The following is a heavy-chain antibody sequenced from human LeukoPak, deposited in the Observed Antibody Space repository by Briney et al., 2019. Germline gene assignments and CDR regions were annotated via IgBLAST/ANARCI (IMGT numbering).Heavy chain of an antibody. CDR2: IRGGAENT. Sequence: PGGSLRLSCAASGFTFSTYRMSWVRQAPGKGLGWVSAIRGGAENTYYADSVRGRFTISRDNYKDTLTLQMNSLRAEDTAVYYCAILSWDGRGTFSWGQGTLVTVSS. D-gene: IGHD2/OR15-2a*01. J-gene: IGHJ5*02. CDR1: GFTFSTYR. CDR3: AILSWDGRGTFS. V-gene: IGHV3-23*01.